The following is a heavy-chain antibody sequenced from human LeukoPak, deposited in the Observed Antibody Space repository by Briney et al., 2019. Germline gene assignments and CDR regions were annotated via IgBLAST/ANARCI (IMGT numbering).Heavy chain of an antibody. V-gene: IGHV3-23*01. CDR2: ISGTSGAT. J-gene: IGHJ6*02. CDR3: AKGYPYYFYAMDV. CDR1: GFTLSNYA. D-gene: IGHD1-14*01. Sequence: GGSLRLSCTASGFTLSNYAMIWVRQAPGKGLEWVSAISGTSGATYYADSVKGRFTISRDNSKNTLYLQMKSLRADDTAVYYCAKGYPYYFYAMDVWGQGTTVTVSS.